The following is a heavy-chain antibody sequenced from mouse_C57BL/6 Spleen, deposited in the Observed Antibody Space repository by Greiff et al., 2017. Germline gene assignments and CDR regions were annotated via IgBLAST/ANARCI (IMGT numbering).Heavy chain of an antibody. Sequence: QVQLQQPGAELVKPVASVKLSCKASGYTFTSYWMHWVKQRPGQGLEWIGMIHPNSGSTNYNEKFKSKATLTVDKSSSTAYMQLSSLTSEDSAVYYCARSGSNYYFDYWGQGTTLTVSS. CDR2: IHPNSGST. V-gene: IGHV1-64*01. CDR3: ARSGSNYYFDY. J-gene: IGHJ2*01. D-gene: IGHD2-5*01. CDR1: GYTFTSYW.